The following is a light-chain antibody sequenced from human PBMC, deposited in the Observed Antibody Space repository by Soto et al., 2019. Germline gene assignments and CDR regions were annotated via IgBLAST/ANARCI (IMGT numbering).Light chain of an antibody. CDR3: CSYAGSYTHYV. CDR2: DVS. Sequence: QSALTQPRSVSGSPGQSITISCTGTSSDVGGYNYVSWYRQHPGKAPKLMIYDVSKRPSGVHDRFSGYKSGHTASLTISGLQAEDEADYYCCSYAGSYTHYVFGTGTKVTVL. J-gene: IGLJ1*01. CDR1: SSDVGGYNY. V-gene: IGLV2-11*01.